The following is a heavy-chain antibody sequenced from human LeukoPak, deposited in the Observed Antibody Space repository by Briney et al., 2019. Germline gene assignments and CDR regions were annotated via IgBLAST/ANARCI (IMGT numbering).Heavy chain of an antibody. CDR1: GFTVSSNY. D-gene: IGHD3-3*01. J-gene: IGHJ6*02. V-gene: IGHV3-66*01. Sequence: GGSLRLSCAASGFTVSSNYMSWVRQAPGKGLEWVSVIYSGGSTYYADSVKGRFTISRDNSKNTLYLQMNSLRAEDTAVYYCARRTYDFWSGYYSYYYYYGMDVWGQGTTVTVSS. CDR3: ARRTYDFWSGYYSYYYYYGMDV. CDR2: IYSGGST.